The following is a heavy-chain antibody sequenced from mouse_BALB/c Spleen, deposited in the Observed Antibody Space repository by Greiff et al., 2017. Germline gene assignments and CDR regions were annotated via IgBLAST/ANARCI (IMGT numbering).Heavy chain of an antibody. D-gene: IGHD2-10*02. CDR1: GFSLTGYG. CDR2: IWGDGST. V-gene: IGHV2-6-7*01. Sequence: VKLMESGPGLVAPSQSLSITCTVSGFSLTGYGVNWVRQPPGKGLEWLGMIWGDGSTDYNSALKSRLSISKDNSKSQVFLKMNSLQTDDTARYYCAREYGNYGYAMDYWGQGTSVTVSS. CDR3: AREYGNYGYAMDY. J-gene: IGHJ4*01.